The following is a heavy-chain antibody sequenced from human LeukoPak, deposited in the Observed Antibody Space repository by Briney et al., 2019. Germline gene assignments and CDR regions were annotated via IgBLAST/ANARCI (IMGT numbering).Heavy chain of an antibody. J-gene: IGHJ4*02. Sequence: SQTLSLTCANSGDSVSSNSAAWNWIRQSPSRGLEWLGRTYYRAKWYNDYAESVKSRISINPDPSKNQFSLQLNSMTPEDTAVYYCARDGETYFDYWGQGTLVTVSS. V-gene: IGHV6-1*01. CDR3: ARDGETYFDY. D-gene: IGHD3-16*01. CDR2: TYYRAKWYN. CDR1: GDSVSSNSAA.